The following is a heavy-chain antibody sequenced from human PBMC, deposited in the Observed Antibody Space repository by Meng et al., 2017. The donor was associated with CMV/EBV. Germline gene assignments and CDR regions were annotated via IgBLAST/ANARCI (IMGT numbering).Heavy chain of an antibody. CDR1: GFTFSSYS. CDR3: ARVGRWSIKADYYWYLDL. CDR2: ISSSSSTI. Sequence: GGSLRLSCAASGFTFSSYSMNWVRQAPGKGLEWVSYISSSSSTIYYADSVKGRFTISRDNAKNSLYLQMNSLRAEDTAVYYCARVGRWSIKADYYWYLDLWGRGTLVTVSS. V-gene: IGHV3-48*04. D-gene: IGHD2-8*02. J-gene: IGHJ2*01.